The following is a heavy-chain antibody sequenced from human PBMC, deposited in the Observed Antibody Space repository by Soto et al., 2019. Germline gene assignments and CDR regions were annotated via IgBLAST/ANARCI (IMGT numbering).Heavy chain of an antibody. D-gene: IGHD5-18*01. CDR1: VGSISSGCYS. CDR3: AREAIQGGFDP. Sequence: NPSETLSLTCAVSVGSISSGCYSWSWILHPPGKGLEWIGYIYHSGSTYYNPSLKSRVTISVDRSKNQFFLKLSSVTAADTAVYYCAREAIQGGFDPWAKGTLVTVSS. CDR2: IYHSGST. V-gene: IGHV4-30-2*01. J-gene: IGHJ5*02.